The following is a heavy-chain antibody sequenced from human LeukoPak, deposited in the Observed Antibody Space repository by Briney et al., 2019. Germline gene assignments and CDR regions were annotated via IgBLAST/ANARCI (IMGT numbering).Heavy chain of an antibody. D-gene: IGHD2-21*02. Sequence: GGSLRLSCAASGFTFSSYEMNWVRQAPGKGLEWVSYISSSGSTIYYADSVKGRLTISRDNAKNSLYLQMNSLRAEDTAVYYCARVVVTAILRYFDYWGQGTLVTVSS. CDR3: ARVVVTAILRYFDY. CDR2: ISSSGSTI. J-gene: IGHJ4*02. V-gene: IGHV3-48*03. CDR1: GFTFSSYE.